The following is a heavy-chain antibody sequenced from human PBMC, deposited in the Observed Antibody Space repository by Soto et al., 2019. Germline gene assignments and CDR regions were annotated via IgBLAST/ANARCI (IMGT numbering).Heavy chain of an antibody. V-gene: IGHV4-59*01. D-gene: IGHD6-19*01. CDR3: ARGAEGAVAGLYSYSYYGMDV. CDR2: IYYSGST. CDR1: GGSISSYY. Sequence: PSETLSLTCTVSGGSISSYYWSWIRQPPGKGLEWIGYIYYSGSTNYNPPLKSRVTISVDTSKNQFSLKLSSVTAADTAGYYCARGAEGAVAGLYSYSYYGMDVWGHGTTVTVSS. J-gene: IGHJ6*02.